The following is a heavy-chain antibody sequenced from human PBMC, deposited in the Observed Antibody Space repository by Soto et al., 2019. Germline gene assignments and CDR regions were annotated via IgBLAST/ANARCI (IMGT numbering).Heavy chain of an antibody. CDR2: VNHSGST. CDR1: DGSFVGYY. Sequence: SDTLSHTTTVDDGSFVGYYGSWIRKPRGKGLEWIGEVNHSGSTNYNPSLKSRVTISVDTSKNQFSLKLSSVTAADTAVYYCAVEYSSSTDNWFDPWGQGTLVTVSS. V-gene: IGHV4-34*01. D-gene: IGHD6-6*01. J-gene: IGHJ5*02. CDR3: AVEYSSSTDNWFDP.